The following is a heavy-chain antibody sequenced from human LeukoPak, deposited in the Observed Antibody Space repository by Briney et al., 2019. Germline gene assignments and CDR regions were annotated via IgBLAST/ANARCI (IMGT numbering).Heavy chain of an antibody. CDR1: GYTFTGYY. Sequence: ASVKVSCKASGYTFTGYYMHWVRQAPGQGLEWIGWINPNSGGTNYAQKFQGRVTMTRDTSISTAYMELSRLRSDDTAVYYCARTYYYDSSGPVTDYWGQGTLVTASS. J-gene: IGHJ4*02. CDR3: ARTYYYDSSGPVTDY. V-gene: IGHV1-2*02. CDR2: INPNSGGT. D-gene: IGHD3-22*01.